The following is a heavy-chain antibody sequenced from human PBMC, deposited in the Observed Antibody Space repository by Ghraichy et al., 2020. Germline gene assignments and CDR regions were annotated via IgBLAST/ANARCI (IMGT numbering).Heavy chain of an antibody. V-gene: IGHV3-23*01. CDR1: GFTFSTSA. Sequence: GGSLRLSCAASGFTFSTSAMSWVRQAPEKGLEWVSTISGSGAGTYFADSVKGRFTISRDNSKNTLYLQMNSLRAEDTAIYYCAKTESGIVALVRFGAYYFDYWGQGTLVTVSS. CDR3: AKTESGIVALVRFGAYYFDY. J-gene: IGHJ4*02. D-gene: IGHD3-16*01. CDR2: ISGSGAGT.